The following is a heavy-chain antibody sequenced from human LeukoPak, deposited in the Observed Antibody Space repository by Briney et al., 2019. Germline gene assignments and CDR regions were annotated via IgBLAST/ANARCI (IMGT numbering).Heavy chain of an antibody. CDR2: ISNNGGYT. D-gene: IGHD2-15*01. Sequence: GGSLRLSCAASGFTFSSSAMSWVRQAPGKGLEWVSAISNNGGYTYYADSVQGRFTISRDNSKSTLCLQMNSLRAEDTAVYYCAKQLGYCSDGSCYFPYWGQGALVTVSS. V-gene: IGHV3-23*01. CDR1: GFTFSSSA. CDR3: AKQLGYCSDGSCYFPY. J-gene: IGHJ4*02.